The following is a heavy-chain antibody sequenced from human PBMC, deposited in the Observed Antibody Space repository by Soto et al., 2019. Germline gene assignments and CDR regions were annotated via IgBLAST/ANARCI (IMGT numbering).Heavy chain of an antibody. CDR3: AQIPSYCGGDCRAGL. CDR2: IYWDDDK. V-gene: IGHV2-5*02. Sequence: QITLKESGPPLVKPTQTLTLTCTFSGFSLSTSGVGVGWLRQPPGKALEWLALIYWDDDKRYSPSLKSRLTTPKHTAKNQGDPTRTNMDPVDTATYYCAQIPSYCGGDCRAGLRGQGTLVTVSS. D-gene: IGHD2-21*02. CDR1: GFSLSTSGVG. J-gene: IGHJ4*02.